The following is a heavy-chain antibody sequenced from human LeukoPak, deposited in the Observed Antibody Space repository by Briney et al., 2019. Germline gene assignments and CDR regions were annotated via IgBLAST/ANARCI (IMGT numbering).Heavy chain of an antibody. V-gene: IGHV3-48*04. CDR1: GFTFSCFS. CDR3: GRDFGPRLYAFDV. CDR2: ISVSSRNVI. J-gene: IGHJ3*01. Sequence: GGSLRLPCAASGFTFSCFSMNWVRQAPGKGLEWLSYISVSSRNVIDYADSVKGRFTISRDDAKNSLYLQMNSLRAEDTAVYFCGRDFGPRLYAFDVWGQGTMITVSS. D-gene: IGHD3-3*01.